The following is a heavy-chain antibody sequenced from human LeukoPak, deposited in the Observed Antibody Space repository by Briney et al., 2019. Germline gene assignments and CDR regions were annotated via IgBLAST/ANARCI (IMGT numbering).Heavy chain of an antibody. Sequence: GGSLRLSCAVSGFTFSSCSMNWVRQAPGKGLEWVSSISSSGSYIYYADSVKGRFTISRDNAKNSLYLQMNSLRAGDTAVYYCARDREPYCTGGTCYSTGDYWGQGTLVTVSS. J-gene: IGHJ4*02. CDR2: ISSSGSYI. V-gene: IGHV3-21*06. D-gene: IGHD2-15*01. CDR3: ARDREPYCTGGTCYSTGDY. CDR1: GFTFSSCS.